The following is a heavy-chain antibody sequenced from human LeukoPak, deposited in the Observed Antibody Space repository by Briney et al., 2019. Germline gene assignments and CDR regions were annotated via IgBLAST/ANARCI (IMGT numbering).Heavy chain of an antibody. D-gene: IGHD2-2*01. CDR2: IYPGDSDT. Sequence: GESLKISCKGSGYSFTSYWIGWVRQMPGEVLEWMGIIYPGDSDTRYSPSFQGQVTISADKSISTAYLQWSSLKASDTAMYYCARPYCSSTSCYGPVDYWGQGTLVTVSS. CDR1: GYSFTSYW. J-gene: IGHJ4*02. CDR3: ARPYCSSTSCYGPVDY. V-gene: IGHV5-51*01.